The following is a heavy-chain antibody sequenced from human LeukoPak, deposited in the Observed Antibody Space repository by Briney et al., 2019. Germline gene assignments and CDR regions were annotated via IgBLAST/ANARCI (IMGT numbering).Heavy chain of an antibody. D-gene: IGHD2-15*01. CDR2: IYYSGTT. CDR3: ARRGYCSDGSRSSIWFDP. J-gene: IGHJ5*02. Sequence: SETLSLTCTVSGGSINSYYWNWIRQPPGKGLEWIGHIYYSGTTNYNPSLKSRVTISVDTSKNQFSLNLSSVTAADTAVYFCARRGYCSDGSRSSIWFDPWRQGTLVTVSS. V-gene: IGHV4-59*08. CDR1: GGSINSYY.